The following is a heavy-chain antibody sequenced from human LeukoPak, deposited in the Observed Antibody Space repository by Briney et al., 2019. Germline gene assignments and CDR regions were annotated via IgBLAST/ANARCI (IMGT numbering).Heavy chain of an antibody. J-gene: IGHJ4*02. CDR2: ISAYNGDT. CDR1: GYTFTYFA. D-gene: IGHD3-10*01. V-gene: IGHV1-18*01. CDR3: AREAGSGSYYPFDY. Sequence: ASVKVSCTASGYTFTYFAINWVRQTPGQGLEWMGWISAYNGDTDYAQNFQGRVTMTTDTSTNTAYMELRSLRSDDTAVYFCAREAGSGSYYPFDYWGQGILVTVSS.